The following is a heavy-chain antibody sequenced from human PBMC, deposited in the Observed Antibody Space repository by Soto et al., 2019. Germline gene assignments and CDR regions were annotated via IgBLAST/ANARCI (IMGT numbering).Heavy chain of an antibody. J-gene: IGHJ4*02. D-gene: IGHD6-19*01. CDR2: IYYSGST. V-gene: IGHV4-59*01. CDR1: GGSISSYY. CDR3: ARGSSGWYKSDY. Sequence: PSETLSLTCTVSGGSISSYYWSWIRQPPGKGLEWIGYIYYSGSTNYNPSLKSRVTISVDTSKNQFSLKLKSVTAADTAVYYCARGSSGWYKSDYWGQGTLVSVSS.